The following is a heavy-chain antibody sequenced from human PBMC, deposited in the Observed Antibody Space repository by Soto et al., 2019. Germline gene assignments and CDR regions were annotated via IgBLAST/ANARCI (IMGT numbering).Heavy chain of an antibody. CDR3: ARDLEGEQWLLPVDV. V-gene: IGHV3-30-3*01. Sequence: GGSLRLSCAASGFTFSSYAMHWVRQAPGKGLEWVAVISYDGSNKYYADSVKGRFTISRDNSKNTLYLQMNSLRAEDTAVYYCARDLEGEQWLLPVDVWGQGTTVTVSS. J-gene: IGHJ6*02. CDR1: GFTFSSYA. D-gene: IGHD6-19*01. CDR2: ISYDGSNK.